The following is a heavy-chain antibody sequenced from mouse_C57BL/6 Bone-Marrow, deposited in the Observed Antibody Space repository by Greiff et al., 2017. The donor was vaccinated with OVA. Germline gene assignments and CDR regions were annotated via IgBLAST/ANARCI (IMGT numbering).Heavy chain of an antibody. V-gene: IGHV1-55*01. CDR1: GYTFTSYW. Sequence: QVQLKQSGAELVKPGASVKMSCKASGYTFTSYWITWVKQRPGQGLEWIGDIYPGSGSTNYNEKFKSKATLTVDTSSSTAYMQLSSLTSEDSAVYYCARSYYGSSYDYWGQGTTLTVSS. CDR3: ARSYYGSSYDY. D-gene: IGHD1-1*01. J-gene: IGHJ2*01. CDR2: IYPGSGST.